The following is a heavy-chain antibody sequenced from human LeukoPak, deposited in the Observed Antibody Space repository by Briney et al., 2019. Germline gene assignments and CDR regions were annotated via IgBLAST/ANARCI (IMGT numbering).Heavy chain of an antibody. Sequence: GVSLRLSCAASGFTFSSYDMHWPPQAPGKALEWVAVISYDGSNKYYADSVKGRFTISRDNSKNTLYLQTNSLRAEDTAVYYSAKLAVAGTDYWGQGTLVTVSS. J-gene: IGHJ4*02. D-gene: IGHD6-19*01. CDR2: ISYDGSNK. CDR1: GFTFSSYD. V-gene: IGHV3-30*18. CDR3: AKLAVAGTDY.